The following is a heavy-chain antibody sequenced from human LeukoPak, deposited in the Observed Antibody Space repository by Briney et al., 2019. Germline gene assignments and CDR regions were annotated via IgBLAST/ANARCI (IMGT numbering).Heavy chain of an antibody. CDR3: ARGQGPRMGSSWYYFDY. D-gene: IGHD6-13*01. CDR1: GFTFSSYS. CDR2: ISGSTTTI. Sequence: PGGSLRLSCAASGFTFSSYSMNWVRQAPGKGLEWVSYISGSTTTIYYADSVKGRFTISRDNAKNLLYLQMNSLRAEDTAVYYCARGQGPRMGSSWYYFDYWGQGTLVTVSS. V-gene: IGHV3-48*01. J-gene: IGHJ4*02.